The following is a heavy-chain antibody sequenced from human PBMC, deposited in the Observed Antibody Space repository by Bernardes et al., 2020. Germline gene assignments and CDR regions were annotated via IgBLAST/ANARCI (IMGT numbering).Heavy chain of an antibody. CDR1: GYTFTGYY. D-gene: IGHD3-16*01. CDR3: ARDTLLGGAGMDV. CDR2: INPNSGGT. J-gene: IGHJ6*02. V-gene: IGHV1-2*04. Sequence: ASVKVSCKASGYTFTGYYMHWVRQAPGQGLEWMGWINPNSGGTNYAQKFQGWVTMTRDTSISTAYMELSRLSSDDTAVYYCARDTLLGGAGMDVWGQGTTVTVSS.